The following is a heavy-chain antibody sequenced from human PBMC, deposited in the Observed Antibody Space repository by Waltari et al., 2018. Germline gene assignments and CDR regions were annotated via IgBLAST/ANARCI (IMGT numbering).Heavy chain of an antibody. CDR3: GRSYDFWSGYPLDY. CDR2: IAYNGRT. V-gene: IGHV4-59*01. CDR1: GDSINNSY. D-gene: IGHD3-3*01. Sequence: QVQLQESGPGLVKPSETLSLTCAGSGDSINNSYWNWIRQPPGKELEWIGYIAYNGRTNYNPSLKSRVTISVDTSKTQFSLKLTSVTAVDTAVYYCGRSYDFWSGYPLDYWGPGSLVTVSS. J-gene: IGHJ4*02.